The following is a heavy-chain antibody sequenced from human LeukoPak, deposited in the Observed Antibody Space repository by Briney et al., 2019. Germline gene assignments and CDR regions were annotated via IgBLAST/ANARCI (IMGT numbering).Heavy chain of an antibody. CDR2: ISSSGSTI. CDR1: GFTFSSYE. V-gene: IGHV3-48*03. Sequence: PGGSLRLSCAASGFTFSSYEMNWVRQAPGKGLEWVSYISSSGSTIYYADSVKGRFTMSRDNAKNSLYLQMNSLRAEDTAVYYCARREGGFYSWGTAYWGQGTLVTVSS. CDR3: ARREGGFYSWGTAY. D-gene: IGHD1-26*01. J-gene: IGHJ4*02.